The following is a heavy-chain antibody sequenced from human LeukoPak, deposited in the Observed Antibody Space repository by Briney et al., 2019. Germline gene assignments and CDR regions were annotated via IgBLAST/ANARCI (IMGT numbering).Heavy chain of an antibody. CDR2: IKQDGSEK. D-gene: IGHD6-13*01. Sequence: PGGSLRLSCAASGFTFSSYWMSWVRQAPGKGLEWVANIKQDGSEKYYVDSVKGRFTISRDNAKNSLCLQMNSLRAEDTAVYYCAREQQQPYYYYYYMDVWGKGTTVTVSS. J-gene: IGHJ6*03. V-gene: IGHV3-7*01. CDR1: GFTFSSYW. CDR3: AREQQQPYYYYYYMDV.